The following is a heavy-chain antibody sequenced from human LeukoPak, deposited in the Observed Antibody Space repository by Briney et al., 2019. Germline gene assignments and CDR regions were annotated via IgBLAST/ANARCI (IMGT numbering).Heavy chain of an antibody. CDR2: INPNSGGT. CDR3: ARGPPGGAVAVGSYYFDY. D-gene: IGHD6-19*01. CDR1: GYTFTGYY. Sequence: ASVKVSCKASGYTFTGYYMHWVRQAPGQGLERMGWINPNSGGTNYAQKFQGRVTMTRDTSISTAYMELSRLRSDDTAVYYCARGPPGGAVAVGSYYFDYWGQGTLVTVSS. J-gene: IGHJ4*02. V-gene: IGHV1-2*02.